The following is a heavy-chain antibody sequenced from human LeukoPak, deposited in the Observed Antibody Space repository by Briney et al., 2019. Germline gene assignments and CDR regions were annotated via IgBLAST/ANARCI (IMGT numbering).Heavy chain of an antibody. D-gene: IGHD6-6*01. CDR1: GYTFTSYG. CDR2: ISAYNGNT. Sequence: ASVKVSCKASGYTFTSYGISWVRQAPGQGLEWMGWISAYNGNTNYAQKLQGRVTMTTDTSTSTAYMELRSLRSDDTAVYYCARDEWIEYSSSPVYNWFDPWGQGTLVTVSS. V-gene: IGHV1-18*01. CDR3: ARDEWIEYSSSPVYNWFDP. J-gene: IGHJ5*02.